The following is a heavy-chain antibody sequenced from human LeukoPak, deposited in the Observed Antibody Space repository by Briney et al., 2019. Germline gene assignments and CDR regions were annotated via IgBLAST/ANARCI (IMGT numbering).Heavy chain of an antibody. CDR1: GFTFSNAW. J-gene: IGHJ4*02. CDR2: IRTKSEGTI. D-gene: IGHD6-19*01. CDR3: IIDPHSGWTGY. Sequence: GGSLRLSCAASGFTFSNAWMSWVRQAPGKGPEWVGRIRTKSEGTIEYAAPVKGRFTISRDDSKDTLYLQMNSLESEDTAVYYCIIDPHSGWTGYWGQGTLVTVSS. V-gene: IGHV3-15*01.